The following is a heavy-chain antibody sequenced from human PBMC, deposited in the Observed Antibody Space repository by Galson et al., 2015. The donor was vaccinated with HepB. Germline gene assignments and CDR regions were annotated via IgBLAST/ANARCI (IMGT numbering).Heavy chain of an antibody. CDR2: ISSSSSYI. CDR3: ARGGIAAAGGFGY. CDR1: GFTFSSYS. V-gene: IGHV3-21*01. D-gene: IGHD6-13*01. Sequence: LRLSCAASGFTFSSYSMNWVRQAPGKGLEWVSSISSSSSYIYYADSVKGRFTISRDNAKNSLYLQMNSLRAEDTAVYYCARGGIAAAGGFGYWGQGTLVTVSS. J-gene: IGHJ4*02.